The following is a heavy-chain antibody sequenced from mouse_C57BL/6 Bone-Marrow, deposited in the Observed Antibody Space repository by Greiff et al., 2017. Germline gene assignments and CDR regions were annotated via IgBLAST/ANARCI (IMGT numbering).Heavy chain of an antibody. D-gene: IGHD2-2*01. CDR3: ASLYYGYDGGGPYAMDY. Sequence: QVQLQQPGAELVKPGASVKLSCKASGYTFTSYWMHWVKQRPGQGLEWIGMIHPNSGSTNYNEKFKSKATLTVDKSSSTAYMQLRSLTSWDSAVYYCASLYYGYDGGGPYAMDYWGQGTSVTVSS. CDR2: IHPNSGST. CDR1: GYTFTSYW. J-gene: IGHJ4*01. V-gene: IGHV1-64*01.